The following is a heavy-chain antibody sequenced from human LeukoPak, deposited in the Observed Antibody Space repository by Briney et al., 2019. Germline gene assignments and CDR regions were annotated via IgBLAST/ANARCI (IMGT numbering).Heavy chain of an antibody. Sequence: GESLKISCKGSGYSFTSYWIGWVRQMPGKGLEWMGIIYPGDSDTRYSPSFQGQVTISADKSICTAYLQWSSLKASDTAMYYCARHHYYGSGSYYTNWFDPWGQGTLVTVSS. D-gene: IGHD3-10*01. CDR2: IYPGDSDT. V-gene: IGHV5-51*01. CDR1: GYSFTSYW. CDR3: ARHHYYGSGSYYTNWFDP. J-gene: IGHJ5*02.